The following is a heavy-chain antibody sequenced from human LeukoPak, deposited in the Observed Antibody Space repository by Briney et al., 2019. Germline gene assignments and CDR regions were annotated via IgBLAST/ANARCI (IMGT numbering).Heavy chain of an antibody. Sequence: GGSLRLSCAASGFTFSSYGMHWVRQAPGKGLEWVAVISYDGSNKYYADSVKGRFTISRDNSKNTLYLQMNSLRAEDTAVYYCARGTAGYHSSYFDYWGQGTLVTVSS. J-gene: IGHJ4*02. V-gene: IGHV3-30*03. CDR1: GFTFSSYG. CDR3: ARGTAGYHSSYFDY. CDR2: ISYDGSNK. D-gene: IGHD3-16*02.